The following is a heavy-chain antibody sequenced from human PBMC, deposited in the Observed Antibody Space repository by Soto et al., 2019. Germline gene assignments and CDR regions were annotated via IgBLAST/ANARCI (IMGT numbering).Heavy chain of an antibody. Sequence: EVQLLESGGGLVQPGGSLRLSCAASGFTFSSYAMSWVRQAPGKGLEWVSAISGSGGSTYCADSVKGRFTISRDNSKNTLYLQMNRLRAEDTAVYYCAKAVVPAALGDYFDYWGQGTLVTVSS. V-gene: IGHV3-23*01. CDR3: AKAVVPAALGDYFDY. J-gene: IGHJ4*02. D-gene: IGHD2-2*01. CDR2: ISGSGGST. CDR1: GFTFSSYA.